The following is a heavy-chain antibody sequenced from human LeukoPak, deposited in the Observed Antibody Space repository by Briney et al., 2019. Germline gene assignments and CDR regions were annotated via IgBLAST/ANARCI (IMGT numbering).Heavy chain of an antibody. CDR3: ARDDYYDSSGYNNFDY. CDR2: IWYDGSNK. V-gene: IGHV3-33*01. Sequence: GGSLRLSCAASGFTFSSYGMHWVRQAPGEGLEWVAVIWYDGSNKYYADSVKGRFTISRDNSKNTLYLQMSSLRAEDTAVYYCARDDYYDSSGYNNFDYWGQGTLVTVSS. D-gene: IGHD3-22*01. CDR1: GFTFSSYG. J-gene: IGHJ4*02.